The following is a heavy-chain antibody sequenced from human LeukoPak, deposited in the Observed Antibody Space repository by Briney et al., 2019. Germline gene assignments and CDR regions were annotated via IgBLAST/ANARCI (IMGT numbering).Heavy chain of an antibody. CDR3: ARADPTYYGSGSYGDY. D-gene: IGHD3-10*01. J-gene: IGHJ4*01. CDR1: GYTFTSYG. V-gene: IGHV1-18*01. CDR2: ISAYNGNT. Sequence: VASVKVSCKASGYTFTSYGISWVRQAPGQGLEWMGWISAYNGNTNYAQKLQGRVTMTTDTSTSTAYMELRSLRSDDTAVYYCARADPTYYGSGSYGDYWGHGTLVTVSS.